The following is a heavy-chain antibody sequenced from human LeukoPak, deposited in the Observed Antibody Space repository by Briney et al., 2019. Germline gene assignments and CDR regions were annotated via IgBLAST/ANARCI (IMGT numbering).Heavy chain of an antibody. CDR2: INSDGSSK. D-gene: IGHD6-19*01. V-gene: IGHV3-74*01. CDR3: ARASASGWPYYYGMDV. CDR1: GFTFSSYG. J-gene: IGHJ6*02. Sequence: GGSLRLSCAASGFTFSSYGIHWVRQAPGKGLVWVSRINSDGSSKDYVDSVKGRFTISRDNAKNTLYLQMNSLRAEDTALYYCARASASGWPYYYGMDVWGQGTTVTVFS.